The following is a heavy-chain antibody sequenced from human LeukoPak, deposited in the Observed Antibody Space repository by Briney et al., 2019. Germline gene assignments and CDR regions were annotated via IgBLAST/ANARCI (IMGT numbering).Heavy chain of an antibody. J-gene: IGHJ5*02. CDR2: IYTSGST. CDR3: ARDGWGSLPNWFDP. D-gene: IGHD1-26*01. V-gene: IGHV4-4*07. CDR1: GGSISSYY. Sequence: SETLSLTCTVSGGSISSYYWSWIRQPAGKGLEWIGRIYTSGSTNHNPSLKSRVTMSVDTSKNQFSLKLSSVTAADTAVYYCARDGWGSLPNWFDPWGPGTLVTVSS.